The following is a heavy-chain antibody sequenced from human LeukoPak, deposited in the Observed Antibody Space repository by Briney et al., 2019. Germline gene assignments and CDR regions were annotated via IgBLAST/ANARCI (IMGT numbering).Heavy chain of an antibody. J-gene: IGHJ4*02. CDR1: GYTFTSYD. V-gene: IGHV1-8*01. Sequence: ASVTVSCKASGYTFTSYDINWVRQATGQGLEWMGWMNPNSGNTGYAQKFQGRVTMTRNTSISTAYMELSSLRSDDTAVYYCARDRQAAGTGDYWGQGTLVTVSS. CDR2: MNPNSGNT. CDR3: ARDRQAAGTGDY. D-gene: IGHD6-13*01.